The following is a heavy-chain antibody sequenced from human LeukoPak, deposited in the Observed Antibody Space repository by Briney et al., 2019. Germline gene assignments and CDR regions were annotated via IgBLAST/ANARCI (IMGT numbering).Heavy chain of an antibody. CDR3: ARVVDTAMGSHDY. CDR1: GGSISSSSYY. J-gene: IGHJ4*02. CDR2: IYYSGST. Sequence: SETLCLTCTVSGGSISSSSYYWGWIHQPPGKGLEWIGSIYYSGSTYYNPSLKSRVTISVDTSKNQFSLKLSSVTAADTAVYYCARVVDTAMGSHDYWGQGTLVTVSS. D-gene: IGHD5-18*01. V-gene: IGHV4-39*01.